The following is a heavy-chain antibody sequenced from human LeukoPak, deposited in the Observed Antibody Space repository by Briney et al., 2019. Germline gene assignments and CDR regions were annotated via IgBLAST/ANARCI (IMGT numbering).Heavy chain of an antibody. CDR3: AKDQTPMVTGWFDP. CDR2: INSDGSST. D-gene: IGHD5-18*01. CDR1: GFTFSSYW. Sequence: GGSLRLSCAASGFTFSSYWMHWVRQAPGKGLVWVSRINSDGSSTSYADSVKGRFTISRDNSKNTLYLQMNSLRAEDTAVYYCAKDQTPMVTGWFDPWGQGTLVTVSS. V-gene: IGHV3-74*01. J-gene: IGHJ5*02.